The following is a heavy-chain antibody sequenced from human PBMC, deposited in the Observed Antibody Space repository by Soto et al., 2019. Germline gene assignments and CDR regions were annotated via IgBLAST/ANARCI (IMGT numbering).Heavy chain of an antibody. CDR2: IYYSGST. V-gene: IGHV4-31*03. Sequence: SETLSLTCTFSGGSISSGGYYWSWIRQHPGKGLEWIGYIYYSGSTYYNPSLKSRVTISVDTSKNQFSLKLSSVTAADTAVYYCAREGNYDYVWGSYRSPSLSFDPWGQGTLVTVSS. CDR3: AREGNYDYVWGSYRSPSLSFDP. J-gene: IGHJ5*02. CDR1: GGSISSGGYY. D-gene: IGHD3-16*02.